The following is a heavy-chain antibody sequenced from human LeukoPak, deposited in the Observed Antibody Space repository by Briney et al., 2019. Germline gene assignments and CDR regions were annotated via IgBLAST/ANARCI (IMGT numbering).Heavy chain of an antibody. CDR1: GGSISSSSHY. D-gene: IGHD3-10*01. CDR3: ARSPPWVPSYMDV. J-gene: IGHJ6*03. V-gene: IGHV4-61*02. Sequence: SETLSLTCTVSGGSISSSSHYWSWIRQTAGNGLEWIGRIYTSGSTNYNPSLKSRVTMSVDTSNNQFSLKLTSVTAADTAVYYCARSPPWVPSYMDVWGKGTTVTISS. CDR2: IYTSGST.